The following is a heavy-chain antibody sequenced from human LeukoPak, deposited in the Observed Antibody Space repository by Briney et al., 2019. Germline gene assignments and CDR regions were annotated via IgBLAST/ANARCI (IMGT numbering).Heavy chain of an antibody. CDR3: ARHCSGGTCYSNYFDY. Sequence: PSETLSLTCTVSGGSISSYYWSWIRQPPGKGLEWIGYIYYSGSTNYNPSLKSRVTISVDTSKNQFSLKLSSVTAADTAVYYCARHCSGGTCYSNYFDYWGQGTLVTVFS. V-gene: IGHV4-59*08. D-gene: IGHD2-15*01. CDR2: IYYSGST. J-gene: IGHJ4*02. CDR1: GGSISSYY.